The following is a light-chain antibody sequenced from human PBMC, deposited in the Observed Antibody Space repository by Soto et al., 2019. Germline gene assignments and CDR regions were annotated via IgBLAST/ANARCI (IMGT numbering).Light chain of an antibody. Sequence: DIQMTQSPSTLSASIGDRVTITCRASQSISRWLAWYRQKPGEAPKLLIYEGSILERGVPSRFSGSGSGKEFTLTISSLQPDDVATFYCQQYNNYSRTFGQGTRVEVK. CDR2: EGS. J-gene: IGKJ1*01. CDR1: QSISRW. CDR3: QQYNNYSRT. V-gene: IGKV1-5*03.